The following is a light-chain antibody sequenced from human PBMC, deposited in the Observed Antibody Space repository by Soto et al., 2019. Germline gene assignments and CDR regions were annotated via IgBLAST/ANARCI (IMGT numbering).Light chain of an antibody. Sequence: EIVWTQSTGTLSLSPGERATLSCRASQSVSSNFLAWYQLRPGQAPRLLIYGTSSRATGIPDRFSGSGSGTDFTLTISRLEPEDFAVYFCHQYSSSITFGGGTKVEVK. CDR1: QSVSSNF. J-gene: IGKJ4*01. CDR3: HQYSSSIT. V-gene: IGKV3-20*01. CDR2: GTS.